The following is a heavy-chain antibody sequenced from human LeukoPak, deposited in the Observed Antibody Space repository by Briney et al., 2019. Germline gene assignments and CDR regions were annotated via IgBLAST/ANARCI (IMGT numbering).Heavy chain of an antibody. J-gene: IGHJ4*02. CDR2: ISSNGGST. CDR1: GFTFSSYA. CDR3: ARDRVTMIVVVIGYYFDY. Sequence: GGSLRLSCSASGFTFSSYAMHWVRQAPGKGLEYVSAISSNGGSTYYADSVKGRFTISRDNSKNTLYLQMSSLRAEDTAVYYCARDRVTMIVVVIGYYFDYWGQGTLVTVSS. D-gene: IGHD3-22*01. V-gene: IGHV3-64D*06.